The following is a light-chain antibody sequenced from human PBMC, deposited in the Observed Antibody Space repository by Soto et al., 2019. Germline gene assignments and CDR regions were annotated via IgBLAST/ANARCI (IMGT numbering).Light chain of an antibody. CDR2: DAS. J-gene: IGKJ5*01. CDR3: QQYNNWPPIT. CDR1: QSDSSY. V-gene: IGKV3D-15*01. Sequence: PGQRATLSCRASQSDSSYLAWYQQKRGQAPRLLIYDASNRATGIPARFSGSGSGTEFTLTISSLQSEDFAVYYCQQYNNWPPITFGQGTRLEI.